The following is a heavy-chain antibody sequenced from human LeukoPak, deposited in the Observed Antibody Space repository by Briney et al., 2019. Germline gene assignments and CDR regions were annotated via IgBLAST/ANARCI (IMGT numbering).Heavy chain of an antibody. V-gene: IGHV4-59*08. CDR1: GFTFSSYD. J-gene: IGHJ4*01. CDR3: ARHSGLGVVSPYSDY. D-gene: IGHD2-21*01. Sequence: GSLRLSCAASGFTFSSYDMNWIRQPPGKGLEWIGIISDSGSTHHNPSLKSRVYISVDTSKNQFSLKLSSVTAADTAAYFCARHSGLGVVSPYSDYWGRGTLVTVSS. CDR2: ISDSGST.